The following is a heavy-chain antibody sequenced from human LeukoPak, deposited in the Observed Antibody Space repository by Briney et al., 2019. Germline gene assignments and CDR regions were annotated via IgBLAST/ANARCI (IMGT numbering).Heavy chain of an antibody. V-gene: IGHV4-39*01. D-gene: IGHD3-22*01. CDR2: IYYSGST. Sequence: PSETLSLTCTVSGXSISSSSNYWGWIRQPPGKGLEWIGSIYYSGSTYYNPSLKSRVTISVDTSKNQFSLKLSSVTAADTAVYYCARLGLNDSSGYYYPYYFDYWGQGTLVTVSS. CDR1: GXSISSSSNY. CDR3: ARLGLNDSSGYYYPYYFDY. J-gene: IGHJ4*02.